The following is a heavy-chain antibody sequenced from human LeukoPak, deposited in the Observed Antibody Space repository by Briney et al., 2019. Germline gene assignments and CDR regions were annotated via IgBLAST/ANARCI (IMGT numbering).Heavy chain of an antibody. Sequence: PGGSLRLSCAASGFTFSSYSMNWVRQAPGKGLEWVSYISSSSTIYYADSVKGRFTISRDNAKNSLYLQMNSLRDEDTAVCYCARGFLFDYWGQGTLVTVSS. CDR2: ISSSSTI. CDR3: ARGFLFDY. CDR1: GFTFSSYS. D-gene: IGHD2/OR15-2a*01. J-gene: IGHJ4*02. V-gene: IGHV3-48*02.